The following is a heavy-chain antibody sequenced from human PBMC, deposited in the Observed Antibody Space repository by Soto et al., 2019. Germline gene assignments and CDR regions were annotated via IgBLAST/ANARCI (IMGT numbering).Heavy chain of an antibody. CDR2: ISPHNGNT. J-gene: IGHJ4*02. CDR3: ARDTGNSFDY. CDR1: GYTFNTYF. V-gene: IGHV1-18*01. Sequence: HVQLVKSGGELKKPGASVKVSCNTSGYTFNTYFITWVRQAPGQGLEWMGWISPHNGNTNYAEKFQGRVTMTADTITKTAYMELRNLRIDDTAVYYCARDTGNSFDYWGQGAPVTVSS.